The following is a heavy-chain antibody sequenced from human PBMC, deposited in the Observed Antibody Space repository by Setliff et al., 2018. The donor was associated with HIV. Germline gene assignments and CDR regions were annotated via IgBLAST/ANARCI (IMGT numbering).Heavy chain of an antibody. CDR2: IISGSSTV. D-gene: IGHD1-26*01. CDR1: GVTFFSTYS. J-gene: IGHJ4*02. V-gene: IGHV3-48*01. CDR3: ARDDNAGGIDY. Sequence: GGSLRLSCAGSGVTFFSTYSMNWVRQAPGKGLECVAYIISGSSTVYYADSVKGRFTVSRDNAKSSVYLEMNSLRAEDTAVYYCARDDNAGGIDYWGQGTLVTVSS.